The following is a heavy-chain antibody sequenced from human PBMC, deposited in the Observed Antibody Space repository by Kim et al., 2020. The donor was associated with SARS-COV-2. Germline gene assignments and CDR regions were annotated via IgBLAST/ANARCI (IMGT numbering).Heavy chain of an antibody. CDR1: GGSISSGGYY. D-gene: IGHD3-3*01. CDR2: IYYSGST. J-gene: IGHJ6*02. CDR3: ARARGSITIFGVDPPGYYYYGMDV. V-gene: IGHV4-31*03. Sequence: SETLSLTCTVSGGSISSGGYYWSWIRQHPGKGLEWIGYIYYSGSTYYNPSLKSRVTISVDTSKNQFSLKLSSVTAADTAVYYCARARGSITIFGVDPPGYYYYGMDVWGQGTTVTVSS.